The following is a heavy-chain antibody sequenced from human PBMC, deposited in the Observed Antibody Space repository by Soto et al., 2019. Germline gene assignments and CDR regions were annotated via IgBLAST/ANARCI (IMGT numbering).Heavy chain of an antibody. CDR3: AGRLTTAARLDY. CDR1: GFTVSNNH. Sequence: VQLVESGGGLIQPGGSLRLSCAASGFTVSNNHMTWVRQAAGKGLELVSFVHGGGSTSYADSVKGRFTISRDNSKNTLYLQMYSLRAEDTAIYYCAGRLTTAARLDYWGRGTLVTVSS. CDR2: VHGGGST. V-gene: IGHV3-53*01. D-gene: IGHD3-16*01. J-gene: IGHJ4*01.